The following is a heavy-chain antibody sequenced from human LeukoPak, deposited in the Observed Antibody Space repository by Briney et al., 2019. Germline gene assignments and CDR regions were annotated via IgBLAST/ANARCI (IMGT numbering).Heavy chain of an antibody. CDR3: ARKGDYIVYNWFDP. Sequence: PSETLSLTCTVSGGSISSSSYYWGWIRQPPGKGLEWIASIYYSGSTYYNPSLKSRVTISVDTSKNQFSLKLSSVTAADTAVYCCARKGDYIVYNWFDPWGQGTLVTVSS. V-gene: IGHV4-39*01. CDR2: IYYSGST. D-gene: IGHD4-17*01. J-gene: IGHJ5*02. CDR1: GGSISSSSYY.